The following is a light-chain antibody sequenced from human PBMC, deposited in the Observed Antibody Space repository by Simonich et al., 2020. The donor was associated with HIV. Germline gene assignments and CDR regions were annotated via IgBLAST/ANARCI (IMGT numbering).Light chain of an antibody. CDR1: QDISNY. CDR3: QQYDNLP. V-gene: IGKV1-33*01. Sequence: DIQMTQSPSSLSASVEDRVTITCQASQDISNYLNWYQQKPGKGPKLLIYDASNLETGVPSRFSGSGSGTDFTFTISSLQPEDIATYYCQQYDNLPFGGGTKVEIK. CDR2: DAS. J-gene: IGKJ4*01.